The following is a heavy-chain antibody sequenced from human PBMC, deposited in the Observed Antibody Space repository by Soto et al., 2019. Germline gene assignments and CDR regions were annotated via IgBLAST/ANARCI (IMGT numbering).Heavy chain of an antibody. CDR3: ARESPPASGDYSTHFDS. CDR1: GGSISSGGYY. J-gene: IGHJ4*02. CDR2: IFSSGST. D-gene: IGHD2-21*01. Sequence: PSETLSLTCTVSGGSISSGGYYWTWIRQHPGKGLEWIGYIFSSGSTLYNPSLKSRLTISRDTSKNQFALKLSSVTAADTAVYYCARESPPASGDYSTHFDSWGQGILVXVSS. V-gene: IGHV4-31*03.